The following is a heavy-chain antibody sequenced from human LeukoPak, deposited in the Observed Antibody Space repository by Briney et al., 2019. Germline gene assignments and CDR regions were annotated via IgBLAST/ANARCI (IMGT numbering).Heavy chain of an antibody. V-gene: IGHV4-59*08. CDR1: GGSISSYY. CDR2: IYYSGST. CDR3: ARQAILTGYIDY. Sequence: SETLSLTCTASGGSISSYYWSWIRQPPGKGLEWIGYIYYSGSTNYNPSLKSRVTISVDTSKNQFSLKLSSVTAADTAVYYCARQAILTGYIDYWGQGTLVTVSS. D-gene: IGHD3-9*01. J-gene: IGHJ4*02.